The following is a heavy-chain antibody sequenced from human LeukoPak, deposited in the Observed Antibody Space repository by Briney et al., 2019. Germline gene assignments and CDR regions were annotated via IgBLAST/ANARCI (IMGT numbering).Heavy chain of an antibody. J-gene: IGHJ4*02. Sequence: NPPQSLTLSCAASGLTFSSYSMNWVRQAPGNGLEWDSSISSSISQIYYADSMTDRLTISTDNATKSLYLQMNRLRGEHTAVYFCARWGQDILPGPFDYWGRGTLVTVSS. D-gene: IGHD3-9*01. CDR3: ARWGQDILPGPFDY. V-gene: IGHV3-21*01. CDR2: ISSSISQI. CDR1: GLTFSSYS.